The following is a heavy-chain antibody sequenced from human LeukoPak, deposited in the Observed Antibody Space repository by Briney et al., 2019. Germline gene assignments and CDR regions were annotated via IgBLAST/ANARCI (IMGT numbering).Heavy chain of an antibody. V-gene: IGHV3-21*01. D-gene: IGHD6-13*01. J-gene: IGHJ4*02. CDR1: GFTFSSYS. CDR2: ISSSSSYI. CDR3: ARVSSSWYYLDY. Sequence: GGSLRLSCAASGFTFSSYSMSWVRQAPGKGLEWVSFISSSSSYIYYADSVKGRFTISRDNAKNSLSLQMNSLRAEDTAVYYCARVSSSWYYLDYWGQGTLVTVSS.